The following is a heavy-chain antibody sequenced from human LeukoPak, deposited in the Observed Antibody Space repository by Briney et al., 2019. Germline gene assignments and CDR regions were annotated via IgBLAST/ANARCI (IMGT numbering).Heavy chain of an antibody. Sequence: GGSLRLSCAASGFTFSSYAMSWVRQAPGKELEWVSAISGSGGSTYYADSVKGRFTISRDNTKNTLYLQMNSLRAEDTAVYYCAKDAPVNIVVVPAANSWGQGTLVTVSS. CDR2: ISGSGGST. J-gene: IGHJ4*02. CDR3: AKDAPVNIVVVPAANS. D-gene: IGHD2-2*01. V-gene: IGHV3-23*01. CDR1: GFTFSSYA.